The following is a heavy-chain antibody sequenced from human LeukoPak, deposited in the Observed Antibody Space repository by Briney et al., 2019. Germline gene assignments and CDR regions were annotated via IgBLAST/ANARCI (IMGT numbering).Heavy chain of an antibody. CDR2: INQDGSEK. CDR3: ARHPTASDN. Sequence: PGGSLRLPCAASGFTFSSYWMSWVRQAPGKGLEWVANINQDGSEKYYVDSVKGRFTISRDNAKNSLYLQMTSLSAEDTAVYYCARHPTASDNWGQGTLVTVSS. J-gene: IGHJ4*02. D-gene: IGHD4-17*01. CDR1: GFTFSSYW. V-gene: IGHV3-7*01.